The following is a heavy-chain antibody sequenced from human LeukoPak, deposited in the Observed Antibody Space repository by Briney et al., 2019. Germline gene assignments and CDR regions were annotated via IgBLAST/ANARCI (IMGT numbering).Heavy chain of an antibody. J-gene: IGHJ4*02. CDR3: ARGDYGDFRVFYTLFDY. V-gene: IGHV5-51*01. Sequence: GESLQISCKGSGYTFTNYWIGWVRQMPGKGLEWMGIMYPGDSDTRYSPSFQGQVTISADKSISTAYLQWSSLKASDTAMYYCARGDYGDFRVFYTLFDYWGQGTLVTVSS. D-gene: IGHD4-17*01. CDR2: MYPGDSDT. CDR1: GYTFTNYW.